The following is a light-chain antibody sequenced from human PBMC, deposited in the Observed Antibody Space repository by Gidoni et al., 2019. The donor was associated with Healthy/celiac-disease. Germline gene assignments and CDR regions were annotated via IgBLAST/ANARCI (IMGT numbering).Light chain of an antibody. V-gene: IGKV3-11*01. CDR2: DAF. CDR3: QHRSNWPLT. J-gene: IGKJ4*01. CDR1: QSVSSY. Sequence: IVLTQSPATLSLSPGDRATLSCRASQSVSSYLAWYLKKPGQPPRLLIYDAFNRATGIPDRLSGTGSGTDVTRTINSLEAEDSAVYDCQHRSNWPLTFGGGTKVEIK.